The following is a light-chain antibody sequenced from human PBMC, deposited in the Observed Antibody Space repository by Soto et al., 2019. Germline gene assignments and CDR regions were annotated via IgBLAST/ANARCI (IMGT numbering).Light chain of an antibody. CDR3: QQYGSTLT. J-gene: IGKJ4*01. V-gene: IGKV1-5*01. CDR1: QSISNW. Sequence: DIQRTQSPSTLPASVGDRVTITCRASQSISNWLAWYQPKPGKAPKVLIYHASNLQSGVPSRFSGSGSGTDFTLTIRRLEPEDFAVYYCQQYGSTLTFGGGTKVDIK. CDR2: HAS.